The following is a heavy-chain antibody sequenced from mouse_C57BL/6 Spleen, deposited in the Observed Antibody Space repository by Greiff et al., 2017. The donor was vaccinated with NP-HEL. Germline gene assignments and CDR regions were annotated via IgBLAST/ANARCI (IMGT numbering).Heavy chain of an antibody. CDR1: GFSLTSYG. Sequence: VKLQESGPGLVAPSQSLSITCTVSGFSLTSYGVHWVRQPPGKGLEWLVVIWSEGSTTYNSALKSRLSIIKDNSKSQVVLKMNSLQTDDTAMYYCARGDYGSDWYFDVWGTGTTVTVSS. D-gene: IGHD1-1*01. J-gene: IGHJ1*03. CDR2: IWSEGST. V-gene: IGHV2-6*03. CDR3: ARGDYGSDWYFDV.